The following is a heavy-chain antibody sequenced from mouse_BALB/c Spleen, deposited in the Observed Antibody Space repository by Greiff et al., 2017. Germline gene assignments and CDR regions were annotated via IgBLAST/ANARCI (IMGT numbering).Heavy chain of an antibody. CDR3: ARRRYDWYFDV. D-gene: IGHD2-14*01. J-gene: IGHJ1*01. CDR1: GYTFTSYW. CDR2: IDPSDSYT. V-gene: IGHV1-69*02. Sequence: QVQLQQPGAELVKPGASVKLSCKASGYTFTSYWMHWVKQRPGQGLEWIGEIDPSDSYTNYNQKFKGKATLTVDKSSSTAYMQLSSLTSEDSAVYYCARRRYDWYFDVWGAGTTVTVSP.